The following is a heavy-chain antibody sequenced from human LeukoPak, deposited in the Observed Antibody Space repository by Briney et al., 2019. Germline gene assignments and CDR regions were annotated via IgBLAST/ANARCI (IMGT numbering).Heavy chain of an antibody. Sequence: SETLSLTCTVSGGSISSYYWSWIRQPPGKGLEWIGYIYYSGSTNYNPSLKSRVTISVDTSKNQFSLMLSYVTAADTPVYYCARGPKSGYYDYWGQGTLVTVSS. D-gene: IGHD3-22*01. J-gene: IGHJ4*02. CDR2: IYYSGST. V-gene: IGHV4-59*01. CDR3: ARGPKSGYYDY. CDR1: GGSISSYY.